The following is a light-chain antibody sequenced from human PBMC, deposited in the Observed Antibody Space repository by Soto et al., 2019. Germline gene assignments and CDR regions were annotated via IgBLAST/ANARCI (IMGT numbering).Light chain of an antibody. CDR1: QTISTC. V-gene: IGKV1-39*01. Sequence: DIQMTQFPSSLSASVGDRVTITCRASQTISTCLNWYQQKPGTAPKLLIYAASNLESGVPSRFSGTGSGTYFTLTISSLLPEDFATYYCQQVYSFPPTFGQGTKLEV. CDR2: AAS. J-gene: IGKJ2*01. CDR3: QQVYSFPPT.